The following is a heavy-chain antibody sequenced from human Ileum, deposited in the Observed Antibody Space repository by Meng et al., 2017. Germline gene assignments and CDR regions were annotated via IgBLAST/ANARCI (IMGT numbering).Heavy chain of an antibody. D-gene: IGHD3-22*01. V-gene: IGHV4-4*02. CDR3: ATSNDRDVYYLGY. CDR1: GTW. CDR2: IFQSGRT. J-gene: IGHJ4*02. Sequence: VPLQESGPRPVEPSGTLSLTCAVAGTWWSWVRQPPGKGLEWIGEIFQSGRTNYNPSLKSRVTISIDKSKSQISLQLSAVTAADTAVYSCATSNDRDVYYLGYWGQGTLVTVSS.